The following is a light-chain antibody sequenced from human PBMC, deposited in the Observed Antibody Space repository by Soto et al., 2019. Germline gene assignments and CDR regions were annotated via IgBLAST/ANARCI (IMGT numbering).Light chain of an antibody. CDR3: MQAAQTPYT. Sequence: EIVMTQSPLSLPATPGESASISCRSSQSLLNSNGYTYLDWYLQKPGQSPQFLIYLVSNRSSGVPDRFSGSGSGTDFTLKISRVEAEDVGVYFCMQAAQTPYTFGQGTKLEIK. J-gene: IGKJ2*01. CDR2: LVS. V-gene: IGKV2-28*01. CDR1: QSLLNSNGYTY.